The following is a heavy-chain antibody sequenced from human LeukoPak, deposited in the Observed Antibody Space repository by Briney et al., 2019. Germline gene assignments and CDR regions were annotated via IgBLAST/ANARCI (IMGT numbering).Heavy chain of an antibody. D-gene: IGHD2-15*01. CDR1: GFTFSSYS. CDR3: ARGCSGGSCYESKFDP. Sequence: GGSLRLSCAASGFTFSSYSMNWVRQAPGKGLEWVSSISSSSSYIYYADSVKGRFTISRDNAKNSLYLQMKSLRAEDTAVYYCARGCSGGSCYESKFDPWGQGTLVTVSS. J-gene: IGHJ5*02. V-gene: IGHV3-21*01. CDR2: ISSSSSYI.